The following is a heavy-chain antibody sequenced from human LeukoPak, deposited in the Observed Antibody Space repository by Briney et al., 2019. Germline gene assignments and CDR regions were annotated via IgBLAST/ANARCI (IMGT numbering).Heavy chain of an antibody. CDR1: GGSISSYY. CDR3: ARDRSDRRGWFDP. D-gene: IGHD1-14*01. J-gene: IGHJ5*02. Sequence: SETLSLTCTVSGGSISSYYWSWIRQPPGKGLEWIGYIYYSGSTNYNPSLKSRVTISVDTSKNQFSLKLSSVTAADTAVYYCARDRSDRRGWFDPWGQGTLVTVSS. CDR2: IYYSGST. V-gene: IGHV4-59*01.